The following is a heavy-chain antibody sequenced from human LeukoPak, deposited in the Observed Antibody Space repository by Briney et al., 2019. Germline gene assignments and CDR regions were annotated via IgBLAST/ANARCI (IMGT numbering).Heavy chain of an antibody. CDR3: ASHCSSTSCYAGGDY. Sequence: RPSETLSLTCAVSGGSISSSNWWSWVRQPPGKGLEWIGEIYHSGSTNYNPSLKSRVTISVDKSKNQFSLKLSSVTAADTAVYYCASHCSSTSCYAGGDYWGQGTLVTVSS. J-gene: IGHJ4*02. CDR2: IYHSGST. D-gene: IGHD2-2*01. V-gene: IGHV4-4*02. CDR1: GGSISSSNW.